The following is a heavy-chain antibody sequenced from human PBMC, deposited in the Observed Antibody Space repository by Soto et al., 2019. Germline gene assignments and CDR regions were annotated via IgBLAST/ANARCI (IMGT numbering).Heavy chain of an antibody. V-gene: IGHV4-59*01. CDR3: ARGVVLVPAARFYWFDP. J-gene: IGHJ5*02. D-gene: IGHD2-2*01. CDR2: IYYSGST. CDR1: GGSSTRYY. Sequence: SQTLSLTCPVGGGSSTRYYWSRIRQPPGKGLEWIGYIYYSGSTNYNPSLKSRVTISVDTSKNQFSLKLSSVTAADTAVYYCARGVVLVPAARFYWFDPWGQGTLVTVSS.